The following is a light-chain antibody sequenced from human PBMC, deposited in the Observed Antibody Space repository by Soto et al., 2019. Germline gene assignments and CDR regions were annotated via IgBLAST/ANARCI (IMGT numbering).Light chain of an antibody. J-gene: IGKJ1*01. V-gene: IGKV3D-15*01. CDR3: QHDNSLWT. Sequence: EIVMTQSPATLSLSPGERATLSCRASQSVSSILAWYQLKPGQAPRLLISGASTRATGIPARFSGSGSETSVTLTSSSLQSEDSAVYYCQHDNSLWTFGQGTNVEIK. CDR2: GAS. CDR1: QSVSSI.